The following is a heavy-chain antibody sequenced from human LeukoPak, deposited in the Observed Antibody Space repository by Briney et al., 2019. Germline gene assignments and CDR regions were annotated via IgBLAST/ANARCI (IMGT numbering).Heavy chain of an antibody. CDR1: GFTFSSYS. V-gene: IGHV3-66*01. CDR2: SYSGGST. Sequence: GGSLRLSCAASGFTFSSYSMNWVRQAPGKGLEWVSVSYSGGSTYYADSVKGRLIISRDNSKNTLYLQMNSLRAEDTAVYYCARDNYYYYMDVWGKGTTVTISS. J-gene: IGHJ6*03. CDR3: ARDNYYYYMDV.